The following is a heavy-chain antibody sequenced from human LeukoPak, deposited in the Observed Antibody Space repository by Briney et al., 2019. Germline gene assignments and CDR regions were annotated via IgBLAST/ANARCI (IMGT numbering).Heavy chain of an antibody. D-gene: IGHD6-19*01. CDR3: TTYRSGHY. CDR2: VQTKANSYAT. CDR1: GFTFSGSD. Sequence: GGSLKLSCAASGFTFSGSDIHWVRQASGKGLERVGRVQTKANSYATAYAASLKGRFTISRDDSVNTAYLQMNSLRTEDTALYYCTTYRSGHYWGQGTHVTVSS. J-gene: IGHJ4*02. V-gene: IGHV3-73*01.